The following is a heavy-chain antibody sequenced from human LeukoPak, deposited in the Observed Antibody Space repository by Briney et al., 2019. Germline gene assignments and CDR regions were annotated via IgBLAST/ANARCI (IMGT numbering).Heavy chain of an antibody. CDR3: ARSYSSSLMPRWFDP. J-gene: IGHJ5*02. D-gene: IGHD6-13*01. CDR1: GYTFTSYD. V-gene: IGHV1-8*01. CDR2: MNPNSGNT. Sequence: ASVKVSCKASGYTFTSYDINWVRQATRQGLEWMGWMNPNSGNTGYAQTFQGRVTMTRNTSISTAYMELSSLRSEDTAVYYCARSYSSSLMPRWFDPWGQGTLVTVSS.